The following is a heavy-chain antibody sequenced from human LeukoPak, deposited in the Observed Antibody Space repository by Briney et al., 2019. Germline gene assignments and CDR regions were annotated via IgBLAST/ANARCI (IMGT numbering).Heavy chain of an antibody. D-gene: IGHD1-1*01. J-gene: IGHJ3*02. CDR2: IIPIFGTA. Sequence: GASVKVSCKASGGTFSSYAISWVRQAPGQGLEWMGGIIPIFGTANYAQKFQGRVTITADESTSTAYMELSSLRSEDTAVYYCARSNWNDALDAFDIWGQGTMVTVSS. V-gene: IGHV1-69*13. CDR3: ARSNWNDALDAFDI. CDR1: GGTFSSYA.